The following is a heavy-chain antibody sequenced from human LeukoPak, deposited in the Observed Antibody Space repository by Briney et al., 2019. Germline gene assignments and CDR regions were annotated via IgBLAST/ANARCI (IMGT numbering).Heavy chain of an antibody. CDR2: INPNSGGT. Sequence: ASVKVSCKASGYTFTGYYMHWVRQAPGQGLEWMGWINPNSGGTNYAQKFQGRVTMTRDTSISTAYMELSRLRSDDTAAYYCARDRSPYYYDNFDYWGQGTLVTVSS. V-gene: IGHV1-2*02. CDR1: GYTFTGYY. J-gene: IGHJ4*02. D-gene: IGHD3-22*01. CDR3: ARDRSPYYYDNFDY.